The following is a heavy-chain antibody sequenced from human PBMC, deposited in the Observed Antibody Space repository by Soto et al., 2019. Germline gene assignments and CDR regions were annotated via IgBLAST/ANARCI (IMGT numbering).Heavy chain of an antibody. Sequence: GGSLRLSCVASGFTFSSYGMHWVRQAPGKGLEWVAVISYDGSNKYYADSVKGRFTISRDNSKNTLYLQMNSLRVEDTAVYYCAKGPPEGAQPAGFDYWGQGTLVTVSS. V-gene: IGHV3-30*18. CDR1: GFTFSSYG. CDR3: AKGPPEGAQPAGFDY. D-gene: IGHD1-26*01. J-gene: IGHJ4*02. CDR2: ISYDGSNK.